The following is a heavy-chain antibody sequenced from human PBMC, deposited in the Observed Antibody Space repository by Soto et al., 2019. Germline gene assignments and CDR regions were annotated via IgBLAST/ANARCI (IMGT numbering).Heavy chain of an antibody. Sequence: ASVKVSCKASGYTFTSYDINWVRQATGQGLEWMGWMNPNSGNTGFAQRFQGRVTMTRNTSISTAYMELSSLRSEDTAVYYCARGFGGDCRSTSCYIIDYWGQGTPVTVAS. J-gene: IGHJ4*02. CDR1: GYTFTSYD. CDR2: MNPNSGNT. D-gene: IGHD2-2*02. V-gene: IGHV1-8*01. CDR3: ARGFGGDCRSTSCYIIDY.